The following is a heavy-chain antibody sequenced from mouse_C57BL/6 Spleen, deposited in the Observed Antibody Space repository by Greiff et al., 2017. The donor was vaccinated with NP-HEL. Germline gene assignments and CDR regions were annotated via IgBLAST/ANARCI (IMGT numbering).Heavy chain of an antibody. V-gene: IGHV1-66*01. Sequence: QVQLQQSGPELVKPGASVKISCKASGYSFTSYYIHWVKQRPGQGLEWIGWIYPGSGNTKYNEKFKGKATLTADTSSSTAYMQLSSLTSEDSAVYYCARRDYDYDWFAYWGQGTLVTVSA. J-gene: IGHJ3*01. CDR1: GYSFTSYY. CDR2: IYPGSGNT. D-gene: IGHD2-4*01. CDR3: ARRDYDYDWFAY.